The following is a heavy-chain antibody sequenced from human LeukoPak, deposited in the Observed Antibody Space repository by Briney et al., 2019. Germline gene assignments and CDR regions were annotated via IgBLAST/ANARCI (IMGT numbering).Heavy chain of an antibody. CDR1: GYTFTGYY. V-gene: IGHV1-2*04. D-gene: IGHD3-10*01. Sequence: ASVKVSCKASGYTFTGYYIHWVRQAPGQGLEWMGWINPNSGGTNYAQNFQDWVTMTRDTSISTAYMELSRLRSDDTALYYCARGSGIYYTDAFDIWGQGTMVTVSS. CDR3: ARGSGIYYTDAFDI. CDR2: INPNSGGT. J-gene: IGHJ3*02.